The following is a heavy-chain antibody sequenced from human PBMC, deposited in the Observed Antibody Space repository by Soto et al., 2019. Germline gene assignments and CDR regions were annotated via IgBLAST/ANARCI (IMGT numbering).Heavy chain of an antibody. Sequence: EVKVVESGGGLVQPGGSLRLSCAASGFTLSDNWMHWVRQPPGKGPVWVSRISGDASSTSYADSVKGRFTISRDSAKNTVHLQIDSLRVEDTAVYYCTRGGTRTTYWGLFDSWGQGTLVTVSS. CDR3: TRGGTRTTYWGLFDS. D-gene: IGHD7-27*01. CDR2: ISGDASST. V-gene: IGHV3-74*01. J-gene: IGHJ4*02. CDR1: GFTLSDNW.